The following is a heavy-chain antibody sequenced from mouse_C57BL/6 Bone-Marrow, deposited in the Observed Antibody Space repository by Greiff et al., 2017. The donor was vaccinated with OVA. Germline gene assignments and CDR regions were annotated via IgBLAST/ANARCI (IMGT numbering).Heavy chain of an antibody. D-gene: IGHD3-2*02. Sequence: VQLQQSGPELVKPGASVKIPCKASGYTFTDYNMDWVKQSHGKSLEWIGDINPNNGGTIYNQKFKGKATLTVDKSSSTAYMELRSLTSEDTAVYYCARGGAQATAWFAYWGQGTLVTVSA. J-gene: IGHJ3*01. CDR1: GYTFTDYN. CDR3: ARGGAQATAWFAY. V-gene: IGHV1-18*01. CDR2: INPNNGGT.